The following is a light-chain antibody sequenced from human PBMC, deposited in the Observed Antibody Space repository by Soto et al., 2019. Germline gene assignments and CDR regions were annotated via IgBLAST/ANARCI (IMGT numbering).Light chain of an antibody. V-gene: IGLV2-14*01. Sequence: QSVLTQPASVSGSPGQSITISCTGTSSDVGGYNYVSWYQRHPGKAPKVIIYEVNNRPAGVSNRFSGSKSGNTASLTISGLQAGDEADYYCSSYCSDNILVVFGGGTKVTVL. CDR3: SSYCSDNILVV. CDR2: EVN. J-gene: IGLJ2*01. CDR1: SSDVGGYNY.